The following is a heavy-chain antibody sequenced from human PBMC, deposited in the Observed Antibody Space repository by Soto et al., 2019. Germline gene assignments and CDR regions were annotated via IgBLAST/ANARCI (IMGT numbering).Heavy chain of an antibody. Sequence: QLQLQESGPGLVKPSETLSLTCTVSGGSISSSSYYWGWIRQPPGKGLEWIGGIYYSGSTYYNPSLKGRVTISVDTSKNQFSLKLSSVTAADTAVYYCARLVGFWSDRSRDGMDVWGQGTTVTVSS. CDR3: ARLVGFWSDRSRDGMDV. J-gene: IGHJ6*02. CDR1: GGSISSSSYY. D-gene: IGHD3-3*01. CDR2: IYYSGST. V-gene: IGHV4-39*01.